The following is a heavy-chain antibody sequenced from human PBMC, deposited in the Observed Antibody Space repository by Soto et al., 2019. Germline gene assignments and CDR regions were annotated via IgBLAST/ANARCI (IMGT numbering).Heavy chain of an antibody. CDR3: ARDAGWLQPIDY. D-gene: IGHD6-19*01. CDR2: INAGNGNT. CDR1: GYSFTSYA. V-gene: IGHV1-3*05. J-gene: IGHJ4*02. Sequence: QVQLVQSGAEEKKPGASVKVSCKASGYSFTSYAMHWVRQAPGQRLEWMGWINAGNGNTKYSQKFQGRVTITRDTSASTAYMELSSLRSEDTAVYYGARDAGWLQPIDYWGQGILVTVSS.